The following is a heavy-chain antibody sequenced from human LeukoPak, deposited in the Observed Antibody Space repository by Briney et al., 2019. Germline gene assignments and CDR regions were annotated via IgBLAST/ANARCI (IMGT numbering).Heavy chain of an antibody. CDR2: INPNSGAT. V-gene: IGHV1-2*06. D-gene: IGHD1-26*01. CDR1: GYTFTGYY. CDR3: ARGYRTVGAVEYFQH. Sequence: GASVKVSCKASGYTFTGYYMHWVRQAPEQGLEWMGRINPNSGATNYAQKFQGRVTMTRDTSISTAYMELSRLRSDDTAVYYCARGYRTVGAVEYFQHWGQGTLVTVSS. J-gene: IGHJ1*01.